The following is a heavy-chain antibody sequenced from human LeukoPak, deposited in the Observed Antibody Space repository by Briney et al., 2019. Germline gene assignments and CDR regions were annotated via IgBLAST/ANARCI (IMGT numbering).Heavy chain of an antibody. CDR1: GGSISSSSYY. D-gene: IGHD6-13*01. Sequence: PSETLSLTCTVSGGSISSSSYYWGWIRQPPGKGLEWIGSIYYSGSTYYNPSLKSRVTISVDTSKNQFSLKLSSVTAADTAVYYCARSFSSSWYGSYYYYMDVWGKGTTVTISS. CDR2: IYYSGST. CDR3: ARSFSSSWYGSYYYYMDV. J-gene: IGHJ6*03. V-gene: IGHV4-39*07.